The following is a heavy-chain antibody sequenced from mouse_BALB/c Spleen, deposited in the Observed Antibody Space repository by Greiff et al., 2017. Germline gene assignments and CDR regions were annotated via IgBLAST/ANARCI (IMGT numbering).Heavy chain of an antibody. CDR2: ISSGSSTI. J-gene: IGHJ1*01. CDR3: ASGGLRYFVV. V-gene: IGHV5-17*02. CDR1: GFTFSSFG. Sequence: EVKRMESGGGLVQPGGSRKLSCAASGFTFSSFGMHWVRQAPEKGLEWVAFISSGSSTIYYADTVKGRFTISRDNPKYTVFLQMTSLRSEVTAIYCWASGGLRYFVVWGAGTTATVSS.